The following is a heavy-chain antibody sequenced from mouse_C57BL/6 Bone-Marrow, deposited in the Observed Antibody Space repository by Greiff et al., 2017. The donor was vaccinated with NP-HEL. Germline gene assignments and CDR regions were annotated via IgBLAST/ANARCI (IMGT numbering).Heavy chain of an antibody. V-gene: IGHV1-78*01. CDR1: GYTFTDHT. CDR2: IYPRDGST. Sequence: VQVVESDAELVKPGASVKISCKVSGYTFTDHTIHWMKQRPEQGLEWIGYIYPRDGSTKYNEKFKGKATLTADKSSSTAYMQLNSLTSEDSAVYFCARQLRDAYYAMDYWGQGTSVTVSS. CDR3: ARQLRDAYYAMDY. D-gene: IGHD3-2*02. J-gene: IGHJ4*01.